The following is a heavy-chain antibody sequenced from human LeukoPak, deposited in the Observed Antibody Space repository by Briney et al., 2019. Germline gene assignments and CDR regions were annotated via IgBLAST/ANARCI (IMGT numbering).Heavy chain of an antibody. Sequence: SQTLSLTCTVSGGSISSGGYYWSWIRQHPGKGLEWIGYIHNSGSTYYNPSLKSPVSIPVDTSKSHFSLRLSSVTAADTAVYYCARGEYYGSGSYYPGDYWGQGTLVTVSS. J-gene: IGHJ4*02. V-gene: IGHV4-31*01. CDR2: IHNSGST. CDR1: GGSISSGGYY. CDR3: ARGEYYGSGSYYPGDY. D-gene: IGHD3-10*01.